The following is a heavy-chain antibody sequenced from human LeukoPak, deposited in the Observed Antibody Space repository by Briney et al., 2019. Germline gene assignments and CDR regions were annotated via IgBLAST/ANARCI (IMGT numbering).Heavy chain of an antibody. CDR3: ARDLPITMIVAQYSGGMDV. J-gene: IGHJ6*02. CDR2: ISSSGSTI. Sequence: GGSLRLSCAASGFTFSDCYMSWIRQAPGKGLEWVSYISSSGSTIYYADSVKGRFTISRDNAKNSLYLQMNSLRAEDTAVYYCARDLPITMIVAQYSGGMDVWGQGTTVTVSS. V-gene: IGHV3-11*01. D-gene: IGHD3-22*01. CDR1: GFTFSDCY.